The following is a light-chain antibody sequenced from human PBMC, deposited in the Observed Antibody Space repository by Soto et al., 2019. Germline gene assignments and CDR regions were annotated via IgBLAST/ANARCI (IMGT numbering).Light chain of an antibody. CDR3: SSLTSGSTRV. CDR2: EVT. V-gene: IGLV2-14*01. CDR1: FSDVGGYDY. Sequence: QSALTQPASVSGSPGQSIAISCTGTFSDVGGYDYVSWYQQHPDKAPKLKIYEVTKRPSGVSNRFSVSKSGNTASLTISGLQSYDEYDYYCSSLTSGSTRVFGSGTKLTVL. J-gene: IGLJ1*01.